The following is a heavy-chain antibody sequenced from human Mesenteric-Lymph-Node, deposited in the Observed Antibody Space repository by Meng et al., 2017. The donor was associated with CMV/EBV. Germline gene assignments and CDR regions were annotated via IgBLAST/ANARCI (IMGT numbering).Heavy chain of an antibody. J-gene: IGHJ6*02. V-gene: IGHV4-59*01. CDR1: GDSISSYY. Sequence: SETLSLTCAVSGDSISSYYWGWIRQPPGKGLEWIGHIYYSGTTNYSPSLKSRVTISVDTSKNQFSLKLSSVTAADTAVYYCAREYSSSWSLIYYYGMDVWGQGTTVTVSS. CDR3: AREYSSSWSLIYYYGMDV. D-gene: IGHD6-13*01. CDR2: IYYSGTT.